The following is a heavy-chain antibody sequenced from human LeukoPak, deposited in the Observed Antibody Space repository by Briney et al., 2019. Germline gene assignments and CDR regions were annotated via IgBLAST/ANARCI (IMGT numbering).Heavy chain of an antibody. D-gene: IGHD3-3*01. V-gene: IGHV3-30*02. CDR2: IRYDGSNK. CDR1: GFTFSSYG. Sequence: QPGGSLRLSCAASGFTFSSYGMHWVRQAPGKGLEWVAFIRYDGSNKYYADSVKGRFTISRDNSKNTLYLQMNSLRAEDTAVYYCAKDLGVWSGYPDAFDIWGQGTMVTVSS. J-gene: IGHJ3*02. CDR3: AKDLGVWSGYPDAFDI.